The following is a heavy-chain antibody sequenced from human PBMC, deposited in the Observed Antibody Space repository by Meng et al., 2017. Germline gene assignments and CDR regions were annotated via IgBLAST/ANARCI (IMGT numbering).Heavy chain of an antibody. CDR3: ASRYDSSGSAAFQH. J-gene: IGHJ1*01. CDR2: INPNSGGT. D-gene: IGHD3-22*01. Sequence: QVERLQSGAEVKKPGASVKVSCKASGYTFTGYYMHWVRQAPGQGLEWMGWINPNSGGTNYAQKFQGRVTMTRDTSISTAYMELSRLRSDDTAVYYCASRYDSSGSAAFQHWGQGTLVTVSS. CDR1: GYTFTGYY. V-gene: IGHV1-2*02.